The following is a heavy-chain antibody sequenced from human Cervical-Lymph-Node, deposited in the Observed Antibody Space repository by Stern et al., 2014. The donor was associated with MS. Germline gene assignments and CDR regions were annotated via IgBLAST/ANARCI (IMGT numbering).Heavy chain of an antibody. J-gene: IGHJ4*02. D-gene: IGHD3-16*01. V-gene: IGHV1-69*01. Sequence: QVQLMQSGPEVKKPGSSVKLSCKASGGTFSDVINWVRQAPGQGLDWMGGIIPMFGTTNYAQKFQGRVKITADESMTTGYMELTSLTSEDTALYYCATTFHWGQGTLITVSS. CDR3: ATTFH. CDR1: GGTFSDV. CDR2: IIPMFGTT.